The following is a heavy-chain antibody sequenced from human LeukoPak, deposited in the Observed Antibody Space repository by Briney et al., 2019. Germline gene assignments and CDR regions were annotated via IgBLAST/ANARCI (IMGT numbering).Heavy chain of an antibody. J-gene: IGHJ5*02. CDR1: GGSISSSSHY. Sequence: SETLSLTCTVSGGSISSSSHYWGWIRQPPGKGLEWIGSMYYRGSTYHNPSLKSRVTISVDTSKNQFSLKLSSVTAADTALYYCAKIRGGAYNWVDPWGQGTLVTVSS. CDR2: MYYRGST. CDR3: AKIRGGAYNWVDP. D-gene: IGHD3-10*01. V-gene: IGHV4-39*01.